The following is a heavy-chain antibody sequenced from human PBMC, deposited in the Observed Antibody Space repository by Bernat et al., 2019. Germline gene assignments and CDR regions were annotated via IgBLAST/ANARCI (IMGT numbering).Heavy chain of an antibody. CDR1: GYSFTSYW. D-gene: IGHD2-2*01. J-gene: IGHJ6*02. CDR3: ARAKVPAANFYYGMDV. Sequence: EVQLVQSGAEVKKPGESLRISCKGSGYSFTSYWISWVRQMPGKGLEWMGRIDPSDSYTNYSPSFQGHVTISADKSISTAYLQWSSLKASDTAMYYCARAKVPAANFYYGMDVWGQGTTVTVSS. CDR2: IDPSDSYT. V-gene: IGHV5-10-1*03.